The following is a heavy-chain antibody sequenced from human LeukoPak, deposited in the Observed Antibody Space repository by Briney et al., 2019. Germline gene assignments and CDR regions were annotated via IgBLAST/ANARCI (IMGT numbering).Heavy chain of an antibody. D-gene: IGHD1-26*01. V-gene: IGHV1-69*05. CDR3: ARSRWERTTSSFDY. J-gene: IGHJ4*02. CDR2: IIPIFGTA. CDR1: GGTFSSYA. Sequence: ASVKVSCKASGGTFSSYAISWVRQAPGQGLEWMGGIIPIFGTANYAQKFQGRVTITTDESTSTAYMELSSLRSEDTAVYYCARSRWERTTSSFDYWGQGTLVTVSS.